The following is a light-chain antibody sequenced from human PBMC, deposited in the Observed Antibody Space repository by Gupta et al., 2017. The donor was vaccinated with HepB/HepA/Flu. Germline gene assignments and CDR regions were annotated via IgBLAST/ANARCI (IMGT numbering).Light chain of an antibody. CDR1: TSDVGGYDF. CDR2: AVN. Sequence: QSALTQPASVSGSPGQSITISCTGTTSDVGGYDFVSWYQQHPGKAPQLMIYAVNTRPPRGSNRFSGSKSGNSASLTISGLQAEDEADYYCSSYTTSSTLFGGGTKLTVL. J-gene: IGLJ2*01. V-gene: IGLV2-14*03. CDR3: SSYTTSSTL.